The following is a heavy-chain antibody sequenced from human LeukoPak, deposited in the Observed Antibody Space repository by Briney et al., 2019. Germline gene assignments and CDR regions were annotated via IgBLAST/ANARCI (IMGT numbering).Heavy chain of an antibody. CDR3: ARDRSTVTTRSPGY. V-gene: IGHV3-74*01. Sequence: GGSLRLSCAASGFTFSDYWMHWVRQAPGKGLAWVSRINTDGSSTNYADSVKGRFTISRDNAKNTLYLQMNSLRAEDTAVYYCARDRSTVTTRSPGYWGQGTLVTVSS. CDR2: INTDGSST. D-gene: IGHD4-17*01. J-gene: IGHJ4*02. CDR1: GFTFSDYW.